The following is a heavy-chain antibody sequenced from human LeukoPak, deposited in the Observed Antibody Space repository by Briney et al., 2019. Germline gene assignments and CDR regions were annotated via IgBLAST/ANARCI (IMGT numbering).Heavy chain of an antibody. J-gene: IGHJ4*02. CDR3: ARAYYSGSYYRLDY. CDR1: GFTFDDYA. Sequence: GGSLRLSCAASGFTFDDYAMHWVRQAPGKGLEWVSGISWNSGSIGYADSVRGRFTISRDNSKNTLDLQMNSLRAEDTALYYCARAYYSGSYYRLDYWGQGTLVTVSS. V-gene: IGHV3-9*01. D-gene: IGHD1-26*01. CDR2: ISWNSGSI.